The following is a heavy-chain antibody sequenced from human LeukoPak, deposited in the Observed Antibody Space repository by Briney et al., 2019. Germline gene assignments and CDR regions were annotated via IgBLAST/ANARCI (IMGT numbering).Heavy chain of an antibody. J-gene: IGHJ4*02. CDR1: RGTLSSYA. D-gene: IGHD3-10*01. Sequence: AVTVSRKDSRGTLSSYAISWVRPAPGRGGEWMGGGLPIFVTAKYAQKCQGRVTITADDPTSTAYMEPSSLRSEETAVYYCARGGSVRPAVFIDYWGGGTVVSVSS. CDR2: GLPIFVTA. V-gene: IGHV1-69*01. CDR3: ARGGSVRPAVFIDY.